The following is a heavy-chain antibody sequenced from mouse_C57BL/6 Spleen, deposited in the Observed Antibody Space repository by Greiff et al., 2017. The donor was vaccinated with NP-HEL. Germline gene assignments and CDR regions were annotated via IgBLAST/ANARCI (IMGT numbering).Heavy chain of an antibody. CDR2: ISSGSSTI. CDR3: ARKRTAQAMDY. V-gene: IGHV5-17*01. J-gene: IGHJ4*01. D-gene: IGHD3-2*02. Sequence: EVQVVESGGGLVKPGGSLKLSCAASGFTFSDYGMHWVRQAPEKGLEWVAYISSGSSTIYYADTVKGRFTISRDNAKNTLFLQMTSLRSEDTAMYYCARKRTAQAMDYWGQGTSVTVSS. CDR1: GFTFSDYG.